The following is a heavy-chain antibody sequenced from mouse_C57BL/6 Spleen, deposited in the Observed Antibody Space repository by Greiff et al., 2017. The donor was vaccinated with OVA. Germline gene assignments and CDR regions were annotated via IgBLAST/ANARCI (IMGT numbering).Heavy chain of an antibody. CDR3: ERDSCGNSYDYAMDY. Sequence: QVQLQQSGAELVKPGASVKMSCKASGYTFTSYWITWVKQRPGQGLEWIGDIYPGSGSTNYNEKFKSKATLTVDTSSSTAYMQLSSLTSEDSAVYYCERDSCGNSYDYAMDYWGQGTSVTVSS. D-gene: IGHD1-1*01. J-gene: IGHJ4*01. CDR2: IYPGSGST. CDR1: GYTFTSYW. V-gene: IGHV1-55*01.